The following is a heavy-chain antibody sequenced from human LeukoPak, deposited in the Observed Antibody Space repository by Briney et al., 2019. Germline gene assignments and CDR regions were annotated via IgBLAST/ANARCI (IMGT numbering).Heavy chain of an antibody. CDR1: GYNFTNYW. Sequence: GESLKISCKGSGYNFTNYWIAWVRQMPGKGLEWMGIIYPNDSDTRYRPSFQGQVSISADKSINTAYLQWSSLKASDTAMYYCARSYYYGSGSYSYYFDYWGQGTLVTVSA. V-gene: IGHV5-51*01. J-gene: IGHJ4*02. CDR2: IYPNDSDT. CDR3: ARSYYYGSGSYSYYFDY. D-gene: IGHD3-10*01.